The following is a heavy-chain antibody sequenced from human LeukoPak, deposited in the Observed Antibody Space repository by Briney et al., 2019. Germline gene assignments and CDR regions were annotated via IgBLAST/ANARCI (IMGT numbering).Heavy chain of an antibody. Sequence: ASVKVSCKASGYTFTNYDINWVRQATGQGLEWMGSMNPNNGNTGYAQKFQGRVTMTRDTSISTAYMALSSLTSEDTAVYYCGKEGGGMGGSDNWFDPWGQGTLVTVSS. D-gene: IGHD3-16*01. CDR1: GYTFTNYD. V-gene: IGHV1-8*01. CDR3: GKEGGGMGGSDNWFDP. J-gene: IGHJ5*02. CDR2: MNPNNGNT.